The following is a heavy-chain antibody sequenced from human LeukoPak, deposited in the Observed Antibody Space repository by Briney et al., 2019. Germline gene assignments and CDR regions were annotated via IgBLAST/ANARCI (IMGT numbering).Heavy chain of an antibody. V-gene: IGHV3-48*03. D-gene: IGHD5-18*01. Sequence: QAGGSLRLSCAASGFTFSSYEMNWVRQAPGKGLEGVSYISSSGNTIYYADSVKGRFTISRDNAKTSLYLQMNSLRAEDTAVYYCARGSLQLSWPYHSSGMDVWGQGTTVTVSS. J-gene: IGHJ6*02. CDR3: ARGSLQLSWPYHSSGMDV. CDR2: ISSSGNTI. CDR1: GFTFSSYE.